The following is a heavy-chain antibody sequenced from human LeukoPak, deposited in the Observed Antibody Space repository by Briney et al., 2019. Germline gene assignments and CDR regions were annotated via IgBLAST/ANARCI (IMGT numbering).Heavy chain of an antibody. CDR3: ARDSMVVDKYYYYYGMDV. V-gene: IGHV4-61*02. Sequence: SETLSLTCTVSGGSISSGSYYWSWIRQPAGKGLEWIGRIYTSGSTNYNPSLKSRVTISVDTSKNQFSLKLSSVTAADTAVYYCARDSMVVDKYYYYYGMDVWGQGTTVTVSS. D-gene: IGHD2-15*01. CDR1: GGSISSGSYY. CDR2: IYTSGST. J-gene: IGHJ6*02.